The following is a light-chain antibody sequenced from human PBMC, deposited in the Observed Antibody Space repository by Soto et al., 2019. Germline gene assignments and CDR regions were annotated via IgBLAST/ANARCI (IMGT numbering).Light chain of an antibody. V-gene: IGLV1-40*01. CDR1: SSNFGAGYE. J-gene: IGLJ1*01. Sequence: QSVLTQPPSVSGAPGQRVTISCTGSSSNFGAGYEVHWYKQLPGAAPTLVIFNNLNRPSGVPERCSGSKSGTSASLVISGLQAEDEADYYCQSFDSSLRVYVFGSGTKLTVL. CDR3: QSFDSSLRVYV. CDR2: NNL.